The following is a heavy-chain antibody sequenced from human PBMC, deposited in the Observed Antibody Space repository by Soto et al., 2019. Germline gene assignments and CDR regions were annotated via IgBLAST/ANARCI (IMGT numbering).Heavy chain of an antibody. D-gene: IGHD2-21*01. Sequence: EVQLVESGRGLVQSGGSLRLSCAATGFSISNYWMSWVRQGPGKGPEWVANIKQDASEKYYVDSVKGRFTISRDNAENSLYLQMTSLRAEDTAVYHCARSLSAIPGESWGQGTLVTVSS. CDR2: IKQDASEK. V-gene: IGHV3-7*05. J-gene: IGHJ5*02. CDR1: GFSISNYW. CDR3: ARSLSAIPGES.